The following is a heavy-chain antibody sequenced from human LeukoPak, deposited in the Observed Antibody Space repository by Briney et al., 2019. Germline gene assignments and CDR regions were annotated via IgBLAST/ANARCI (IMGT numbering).Heavy chain of an antibody. V-gene: IGHV3-21*01. Sequence: GGSLRLSCAASGFAFSTYSMNWVRQAPGKGLEWVSSISGSSIYIYYADSVKGRFTISRDNAKNSLYLQMNSLRAEDTAVYYCARDPPYYDSSGYYYDYWGQGTLVTVSS. J-gene: IGHJ4*02. CDR1: GFAFSTYS. D-gene: IGHD3-22*01. CDR3: ARDPPYYDSSGYYYDY. CDR2: ISGSSIYI.